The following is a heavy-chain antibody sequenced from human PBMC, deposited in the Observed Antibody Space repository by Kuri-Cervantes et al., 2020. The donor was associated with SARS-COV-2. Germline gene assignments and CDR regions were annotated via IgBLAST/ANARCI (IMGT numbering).Heavy chain of an antibody. CDR3: ARGPAITIFGVLRGRENWFDP. Sequence: GESLKISCKASGYTFTGYYVHWIRQAPGEGLEWMGWINPKSGGTNYAQKFQGWVTMTRETSISTAYMELSRLRSDDTAVYYCARGPAITIFGVLRGRENWFDPWGQGTRVTVSS. J-gene: IGHJ5*02. V-gene: IGHV1-2*04. D-gene: IGHD3-3*01. CDR2: INPKSGGT. CDR1: GYTFTGYY.